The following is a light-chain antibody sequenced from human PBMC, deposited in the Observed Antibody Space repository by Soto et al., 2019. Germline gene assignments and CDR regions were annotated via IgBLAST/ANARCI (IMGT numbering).Light chain of an antibody. CDR3: SSYTSSSTWV. CDR2: EVS. V-gene: IGLV2-18*02. J-gene: IGLJ3*02. Sequence: QSVLTQPPSVSGSPGQSVTISWTGTSSDIGTYNRVSWYHQPPGTAPKLLIFEVSYRPSGVPDRFSGSKSGYTASLTISGLKTEDEGDYFCSSYTSSSTWVFGGGTKLTVL. CDR1: SSDIGTYNR.